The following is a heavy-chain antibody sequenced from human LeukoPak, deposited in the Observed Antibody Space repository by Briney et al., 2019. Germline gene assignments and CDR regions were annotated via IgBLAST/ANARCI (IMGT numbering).Heavy chain of an antibody. J-gene: IGHJ6*02. D-gene: IGHD5-18*01. CDR3: ARGYSYGLYYYGMDV. Sequence: GGSLRLSCAASGFTFSIYSMNWVRQAPGKGLEWVSYISSSGSTIYYADSVKGRFTISRDNAKNSLYLQMNSLRAEDTAVYYCARGYSYGLYYYGMDVWGQGTTVTVSS. V-gene: IGHV3-48*04. CDR2: ISSSGSTI. CDR1: GFTFSIYS.